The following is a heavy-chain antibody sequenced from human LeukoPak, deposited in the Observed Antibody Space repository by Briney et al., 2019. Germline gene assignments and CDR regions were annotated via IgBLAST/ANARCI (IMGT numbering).Heavy chain of an antibody. J-gene: IGHJ4*02. Sequence: PGGSLRLSCATSGFTFSNYGMTWVRQAPGKGLEWVSVISASGGSTYYADSVKGRFTISRDNSKNTLYLQMNSLRAEDTAVYYCAKAGQPRTITAAGKYFFDYWGQGTLVTVSS. V-gene: IGHV3-23*01. CDR3: AKAGQPRTITAAGKYFFDY. CDR2: ISASGGST. D-gene: IGHD6-13*01. CDR1: GFTFSNYG.